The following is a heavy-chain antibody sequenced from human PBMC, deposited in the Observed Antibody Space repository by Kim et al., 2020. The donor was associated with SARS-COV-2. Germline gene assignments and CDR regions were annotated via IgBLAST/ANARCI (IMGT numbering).Heavy chain of an antibody. V-gene: IGHV1-69*13. D-gene: IGHD2-15*01. CDR2: IIPIFCTA. CDR3: ARVISNIVVVVAASRSWFDP. CDR1: GGTFSSYA. J-gene: IGHJ5*02. Sequence: SVKVSCKASGGTFSSYAISWVRQAPGQGLEWMGGIIPIFCTANYAQKFQGRVTITADESTSTAYMELSSLRSEDTAVYYCARVISNIVVVVAASRSWFDPWGQGTLVTVSS.